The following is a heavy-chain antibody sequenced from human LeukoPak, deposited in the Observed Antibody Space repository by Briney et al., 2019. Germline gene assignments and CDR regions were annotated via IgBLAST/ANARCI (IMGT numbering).Heavy chain of an antibody. D-gene: IGHD2/OR15-2a*01. V-gene: IGHV3-48*03. CDR2: ISSNGRTI. Sequence: GGSLRLSCAASGFTFSSYEMNWVRQAPGKGLEWVSYISSNGRTIYYADSVKGRFTISRDNAKNTLYLQMNSLRAEDTAVYYCARVGTTSNFYYYYGMDVWGQGTTVTVSS. CDR3: ARVGTTSNFYYYYGMDV. J-gene: IGHJ6*02. CDR1: GFTFSSYE.